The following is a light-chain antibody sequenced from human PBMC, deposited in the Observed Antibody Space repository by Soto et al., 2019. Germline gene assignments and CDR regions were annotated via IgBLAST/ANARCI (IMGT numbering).Light chain of an antibody. CDR3: SSYTSSNTVV. V-gene: IGLV2-14*01. J-gene: IGLJ1*01. Sequence: QSALTQPASVSGSPGQSITISCTGTSSDVGGYNFVSWYQQHPGNAPKLIIHEVSNRPSGVSNRFSGSKSGNTASLTISGLQADDEADYYCSSYTSSNTVVFGPGTKLTVL. CDR2: EVS. CDR1: SSDVGGYNF.